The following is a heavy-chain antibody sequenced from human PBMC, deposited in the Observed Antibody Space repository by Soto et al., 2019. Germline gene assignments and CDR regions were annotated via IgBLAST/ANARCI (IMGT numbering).Heavy chain of an antibody. J-gene: IGHJ4*02. CDR2: ISGSGGTT. V-gene: IGHV3-23*01. CDR1: GFTFSSYA. D-gene: IGHD3-3*01. CDR3: AKVRSNKISDVVSLFDY. Sequence: GGSLRLSCAASGFTFSSYAMSWVRQAPGKGLECVSTISGSGGTTYYADSVKGRFTISRDNSKNTLYLQMNSLRAEDTAVYYCAKVRSNKISDVVSLFDYWGQGTLVTVSS.